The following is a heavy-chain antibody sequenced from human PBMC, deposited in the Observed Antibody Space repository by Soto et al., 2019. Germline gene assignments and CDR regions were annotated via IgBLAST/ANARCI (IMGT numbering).Heavy chain of an antibody. Sequence: ASVKVYCKASGYTFSSYGISWVRQAPRQGLEWMGWISAYNGNTNYAQKLQGRVTMTTDTSTSTAYMELRSLRSDDTAVYYCARVPFSSGWYDAFDIWGQGTMVTVSS. CDR2: ISAYNGNT. CDR1: GYTFSSYG. J-gene: IGHJ3*02. CDR3: ARVPFSSGWYDAFDI. D-gene: IGHD6-19*01. V-gene: IGHV1-18*01.